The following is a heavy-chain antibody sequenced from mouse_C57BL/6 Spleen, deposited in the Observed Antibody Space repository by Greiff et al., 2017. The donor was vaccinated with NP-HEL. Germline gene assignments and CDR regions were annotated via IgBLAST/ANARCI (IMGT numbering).Heavy chain of an antibody. V-gene: IGHV1-69*01. J-gene: IGHJ3*01. CDR2: IDPSDSYT. CDR1: GYTFTSYW. Sequence: QVQLQQPGAELVMPGASVKLSCKASGYTFTSYWMHWVKQRPGQGLEWIGEIDPSDSYTNYNQKFKGKSTLTVDKSSSTAYMQLSSLTSEDSAVYYCAREDSNYPFAYWGQGTLVTVSA. D-gene: IGHD2-5*01. CDR3: AREDSNYPFAY.